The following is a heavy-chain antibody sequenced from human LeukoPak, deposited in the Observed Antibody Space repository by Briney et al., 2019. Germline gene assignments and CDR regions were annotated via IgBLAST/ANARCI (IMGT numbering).Heavy chain of an antibody. CDR1: GFTFSSYS. D-gene: IGHD6-13*01. CDR2: ISRSSSTR. V-gene: IGHV3-48*01. CDR3: AKDSSSSWYSVFDY. J-gene: IGHJ4*02. Sequence: GGSLRLSCAASGFTFSSYSMNWVRQAPGKGLEWVSYISRSSSTRYYADSVKGRFTISRDNAKNSLYLQMNSLRAEDTAVYYCAKDSSSSWYSVFDYWGQGTLVTVSS.